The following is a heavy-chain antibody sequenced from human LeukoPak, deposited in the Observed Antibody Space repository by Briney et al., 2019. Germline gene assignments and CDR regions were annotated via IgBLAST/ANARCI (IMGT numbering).Heavy chain of an antibody. CDR3: ARESHDYSMRVDY. CDR2: IYYSGST. CDR1: GGSISSYY. Sequence: SETLSLTCTVSGGSISSYYWSWIRQPPGKGLEWLGYIYYSGSTNYNPSLKSRVTISVDTSKNQFSLKLSSVTAADTAVYYCARESHDYSMRVDYWGQGTLVTVSS. V-gene: IGHV4-59*01. J-gene: IGHJ4*02. D-gene: IGHD4-11*01.